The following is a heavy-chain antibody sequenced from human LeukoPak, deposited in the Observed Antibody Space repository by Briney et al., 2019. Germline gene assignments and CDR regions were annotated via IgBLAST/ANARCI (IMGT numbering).Heavy chain of an antibody. CDR3: ARDRAAAALDY. Sequence: PGRSLRLSCAASGFTFSSYGMHWVRQAPGKGLEWVAVIWYDGSNKFYADSVKGRFTISRDNSKNTLYLQMNRLRAEDTAVYYCARDRAAAALDYWGQGTLVTVSS. D-gene: IGHD6-13*01. CDR1: GFTFSSYG. V-gene: IGHV3-33*01. CDR2: IWYDGSNK. J-gene: IGHJ4*02.